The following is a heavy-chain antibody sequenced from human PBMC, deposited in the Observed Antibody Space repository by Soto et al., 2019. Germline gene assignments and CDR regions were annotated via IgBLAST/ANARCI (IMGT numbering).Heavy chain of an antibody. CDR2: IYYSGST. CDR3: ARGLSVTLFDN. J-gene: IGHJ4*02. Sequence: QVQLQESGPGLVKPPQTLSLTCTVTGGSISTGGYYWTWIRQHPGKGLEWIGYIYYSGSTYYNPSLKSRVTIAVDTSKNQFSLKRSSVTAADTAVYYCARGLSVTLFDNWGQGTLVTVSS. D-gene: IGHD4-17*01. V-gene: IGHV4-31*03. CDR1: GGSISTGGYY.